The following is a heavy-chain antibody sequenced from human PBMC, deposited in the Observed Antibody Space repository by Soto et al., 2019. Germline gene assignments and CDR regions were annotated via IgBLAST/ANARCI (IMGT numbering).Heavy chain of an antibody. CDR3: AEAHYGDKSFYYGMDV. CDR2: ISGSGGST. V-gene: IGHV3-23*01. D-gene: IGHD4-17*01. Sequence: EVQLLESGGGLVQPGGSLRLSCAASGFTFSSYAMSWVRQAPGKGLEWVSAISGSGGSTYYADSVKGRFTISRDNSKNTLYLQMNSLRAEDTAVYYCAEAHYGDKSFYYGMDVWGQGTTVTVSS. J-gene: IGHJ6*02. CDR1: GFTFSSYA.